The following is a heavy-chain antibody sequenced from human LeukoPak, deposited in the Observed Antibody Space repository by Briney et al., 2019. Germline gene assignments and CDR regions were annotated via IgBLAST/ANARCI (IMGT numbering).Heavy chain of an antibody. V-gene: IGHV4-61*01. Sequence: SETLSLTCTVSGGSVSSGSYYWSWLRQPPGKGLEWIGYIYYSGSTNYNPSLKSRVTISVDTSKNQFSLKLSSVTAADTAVYYCARGPLWFYFDYWGQGTLVTVSS. CDR3: ARGPLWFYFDY. J-gene: IGHJ4*02. CDR2: IYYSGST. CDR1: GGSVSSGSYY. D-gene: IGHD3-10*01.